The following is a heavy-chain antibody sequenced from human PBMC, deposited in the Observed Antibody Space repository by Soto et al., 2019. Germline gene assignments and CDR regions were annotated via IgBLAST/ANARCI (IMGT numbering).Heavy chain of an antibody. CDR1: GFTFSSYG. CDR2: IWYDGSNK. V-gene: IGHV3-33*01. Sequence: GGSLRLSXAASGFTFSSYGMHWVRQAPGKGLEWVAVIWYDGSNKYYADSVKGRFTISRDNSKNTLYLQMNSLRAEDTAVYYCARDMAEYDSSGYYYYYYYGMDVWGQGTTVTVSS. D-gene: IGHD3-22*01. J-gene: IGHJ6*02. CDR3: ARDMAEYDSSGYYYYYYYGMDV.